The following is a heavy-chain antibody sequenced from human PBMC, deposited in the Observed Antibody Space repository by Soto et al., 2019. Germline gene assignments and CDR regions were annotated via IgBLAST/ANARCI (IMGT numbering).Heavy chain of an antibody. CDR1: GFTFSSYA. CDR2: ISGSGGST. J-gene: IGHJ4*02. D-gene: IGHD3-22*01. CDR3: AKEADISGYYPDY. Sequence: GGSLRLSSETSGFTFSSYAMSWVRQAPGKGLEWVSVISGSGGSTHYADSVKGRSTISRDNSKNTLHLQVNSLRGEDTAVYYCAKEADISGYYPDYWGQGTQVTVSS. V-gene: IGHV3-23*01.